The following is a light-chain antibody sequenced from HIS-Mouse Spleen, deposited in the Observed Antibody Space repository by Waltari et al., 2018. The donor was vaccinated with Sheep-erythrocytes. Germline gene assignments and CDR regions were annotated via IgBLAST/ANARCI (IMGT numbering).Light chain of an antibody. Sequence: QSALTQPRSVSGSPGQSVTISCTGTSSDVGGYNYVSWYQQHPGKAPKLMIYDVSMRPSGVPDRFSGCKSGNPASLTISGLQAEDEADYYCCSYAGSYTFWVFGGGTKLTVL. CDR1: SSDVGGYNY. CDR3: CSYAGSYTFWV. V-gene: IGLV2-11*01. J-gene: IGLJ3*02. CDR2: DVS.